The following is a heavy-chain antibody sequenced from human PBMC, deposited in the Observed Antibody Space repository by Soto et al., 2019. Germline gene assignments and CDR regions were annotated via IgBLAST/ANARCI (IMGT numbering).Heavy chain of an antibody. CDR1: GFTFSDYY. CDR3: ARVWEQYGDYGMDV. CDR2: ISSSSSYT. V-gene: IGHV3-11*06. Sequence: GGSLRLSCAASGFTFSDYYMSWIRQAPGKGLEWVSYISSSSSYTNYADSVKGRFTISRDNAKNSLYLQMNSLRAEDTAVYYCARVWEQYGDYGMDVWGQGTTVTVSS. J-gene: IGHJ6*02. D-gene: IGHD1-26*01.